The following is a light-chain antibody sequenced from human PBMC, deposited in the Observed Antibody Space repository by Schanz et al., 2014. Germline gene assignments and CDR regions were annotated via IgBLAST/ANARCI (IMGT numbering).Light chain of an antibody. CDR3: QQYGSSVMYT. CDR2: GAF. Sequence: ETVLTQSPGTLSLSPGERATLSCRSSQNVGTYLAWYQHKPGQAPRLLMYGAFIRAAGIPDRFTGGGSGTDFTLTISRLEPEDFAIYYCQQYGSSVMYTFGQGTKLEI. CDR1: QNVGTY. J-gene: IGKJ2*01. V-gene: IGKV3-20*01.